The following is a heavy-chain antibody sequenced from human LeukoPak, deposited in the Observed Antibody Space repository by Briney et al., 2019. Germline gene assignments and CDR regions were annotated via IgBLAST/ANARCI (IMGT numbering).Heavy chain of an antibody. D-gene: IGHD3-22*01. CDR2: IGGTGDNT. CDR3: AKGPMISQFFQS. V-gene: IGHV3-23*01. J-gene: IGHJ1*01. Sequence: GGSLRLSCAASGFTFSSYAMNWVRQAPGKWLQWVSTIGGTGDNTNYAASVKGRFTISRDNSKNTLYLQMHSLRVEDTAVYYCAKGPMISQFFQSWGQGTLVTVSS. CDR1: GFTFSSYA.